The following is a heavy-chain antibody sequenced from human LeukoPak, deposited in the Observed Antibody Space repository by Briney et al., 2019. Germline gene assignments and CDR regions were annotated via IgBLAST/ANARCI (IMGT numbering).Heavy chain of an antibody. CDR3: AKDRARVATMVDGFDM. D-gene: IGHD5-12*01. CDR1: GYTFTGHY. Sequence: GASVKVSCKASGYTFTGHYMHWVRQAPGQGLEWMGWISPNTGGTSYARKFQGRVTMTRDTSISTAYMELSRLRSDDTAVYYCAKDRARVATMVDGFDMWGQGTGVTVSS. V-gene: IGHV1-2*02. CDR2: ISPNTGGT. J-gene: IGHJ3*02.